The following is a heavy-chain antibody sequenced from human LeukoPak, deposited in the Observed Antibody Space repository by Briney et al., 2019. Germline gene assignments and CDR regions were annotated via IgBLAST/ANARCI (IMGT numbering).Heavy chain of an antibody. D-gene: IGHD5-18*01. CDR1: GFTFSSYA. CDR2: ISYDGSNK. Sequence: GGSLRLSCAASGFTFSSYAMHWVRQAPGKGLEWVAVISYDGSNKYYADSVKGRFTISRDDSKNTLYLQMNSLRAEDTAVYYCAKSIGDTAMVTDPDGYWGQGTLVTVSS. CDR3: AKSIGDTAMVTDPDGY. J-gene: IGHJ4*02. V-gene: IGHV3-30-3*02.